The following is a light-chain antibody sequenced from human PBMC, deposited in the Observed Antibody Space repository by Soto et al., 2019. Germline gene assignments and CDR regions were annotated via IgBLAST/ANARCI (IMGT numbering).Light chain of an antibody. CDR3: QQRSNWPVT. J-gene: IGKJ3*01. CDR1: QSFSSTY. V-gene: IGKV3D-20*02. CDR2: GAS. Sequence: DIVLTQSPVTLSLSTGERATLSCRVSQSFSSTYLAWYQQKPGQAPRLLIYGASNRATGIPARFSGSGSGTDFTLTISSLEPEDFAVYYCQQRSNWPVTFGPGTKVDIK.